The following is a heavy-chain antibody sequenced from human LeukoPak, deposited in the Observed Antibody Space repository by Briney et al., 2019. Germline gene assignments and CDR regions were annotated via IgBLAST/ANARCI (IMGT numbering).Heavy chain of an antibody. V-gene: IGHV1-8*01. CDR2: MNPNSGNT. CDR3: ARDIAGATKGGWFDT. D-gene: IGHD1-26*01. Sequence: GASVKVSCKASGYTFTNYDINWVRQATGQGLEWMGWMNPNSGNTGYAQKFQGRVTMTRNTSISTAYMELSGLRSEDTALYYCARDIAGATKGGWFDTWGQGTPVTVSS. CDR1: GYTFTNYD. J-gene: IGHJ5*02.